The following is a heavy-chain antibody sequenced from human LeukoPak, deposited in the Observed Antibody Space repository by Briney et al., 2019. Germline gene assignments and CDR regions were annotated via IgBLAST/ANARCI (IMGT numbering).Heavy chain of an antibody. J-gene: IGHJ5*02. CDR2: IYYSEST. V-gene: IGHV4-59*12. Sequence: PSETLSLTCTVSGGSISSYYWSWIRQPPGNGLEWIGYIYYSESTNYNPSLKSRVTISVDTSKNQFSLKLSSVTAADTAGYYCARYCSGGSCYSGFDPWGQGTLVTVSS. CDR3: ARYCSGGSCYSGFDP. CDR1: GGSISSYY. D-gene: IGHD2-15*01.